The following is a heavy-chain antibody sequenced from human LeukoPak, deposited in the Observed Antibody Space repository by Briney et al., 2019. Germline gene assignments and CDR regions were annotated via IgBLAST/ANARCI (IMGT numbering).Heavy chain of an antibody. V-gene: IGHV4-59*08. CDR1: GGSISSYY. Sequence: SETLSLTCTVSGGSISSYYWSWIRQPPGKGLEWIGYIYYSGSTNYNPSLKSRVTISVDTSKNQFSLKLSSVTAADTAVYYCARLNYYGSGSYPDPWGQGTLVTVSS. D-gene: IGHD3-10*01. J-gene: IGHJ5*02. CDR2: IYYSGST. CDR3: ARLNYYGSGSYPDP.